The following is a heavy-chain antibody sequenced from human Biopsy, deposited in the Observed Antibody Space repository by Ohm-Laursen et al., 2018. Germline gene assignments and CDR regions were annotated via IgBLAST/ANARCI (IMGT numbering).Heavy chain of an antibody. D-gene: IGHD6-19*01. CDR2: ISYSGNT. Sequence: SDTLSLTCTVSSGSISSYYWSWIRQPPGKGLEWIGYISYSGNTNYNPSLKSRVTMSVDTSKNQFSLKVYSVTAADTAIYYCATTTMDTSGWYGNYFESWGQGALVTVSS. V-gene: IGHV4-59*08. CDR3: ATTTMDTSGWYGNYFES. J-gene: IGHJ4*02. CDR1: SGSISSYY.